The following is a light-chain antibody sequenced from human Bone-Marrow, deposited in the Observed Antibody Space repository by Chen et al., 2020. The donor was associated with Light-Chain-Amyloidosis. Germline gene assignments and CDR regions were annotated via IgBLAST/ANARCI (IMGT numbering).Light chain of an antibody. Sequence: EIVVTQSPATLSFSPGERATLSCRVSQNIGSWLGWYQQRPGQPPRLLISDTSNRAAGIPARFSGSGSGTDFTLTISSLEPEDFAVYYCHQRRSWPLTFGGGTKVEMK. V-gene: IGKV3-11*01. CDR2: DTS. CDR1: QNIGSW. J-gene: IGKJ4*01. CDR3: HQRRSWPLT.